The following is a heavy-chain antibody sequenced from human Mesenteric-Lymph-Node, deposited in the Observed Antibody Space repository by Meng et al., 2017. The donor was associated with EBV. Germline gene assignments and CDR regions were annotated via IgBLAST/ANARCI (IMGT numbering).Heavy chain of an antibody. CDR2: INWKSDSV. Sequence: GELVGAGGGVVRPWGSLRLSCTASGFTFDDYGMSWVRQAPGQGLEWVSAINWKSDSVAYAESVKGRFTISRDSAKNSLYLQMNSLRVEDTALYHCARGRDFGDYVFDYWGQGTLVTVSS. CDR3: ARGRDFGDYVFDY. D-gene: IGHD4-17*01. V-gene: IGHV3-20*01. CDR1: GFTFDDYG. J-gene: IGHJ4*02.